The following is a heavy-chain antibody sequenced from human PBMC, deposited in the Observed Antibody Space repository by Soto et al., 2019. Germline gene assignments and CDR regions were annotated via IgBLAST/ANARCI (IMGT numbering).Heavy chain of an antibody. V-gene: IGHV4-59*01. D-gene: IGHD2-2*01. CDR2: IYYNGNT. J-gene: IGHJ3*02. CDR3: ARTFCSASTCYDIFDI. Sequence: QVQLQESGPGLVKPSETLSLTCTVSGGSINSYYWGWIRQPPGKGLEWIGYIYYNGNTNYNASLKSLVTISVDTSKNQFSLKLMSVSAADTAVYYCARTFCSASTCYDIFDIWGQGTMVTVSS. CDR1: GGSINSYY.